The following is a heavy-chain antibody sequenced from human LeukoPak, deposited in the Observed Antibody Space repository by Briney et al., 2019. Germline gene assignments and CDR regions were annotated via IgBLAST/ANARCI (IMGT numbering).Heavy chain of an antibody. Sequence: PGGSLRLSCAASGFTFSSYWMSWVRQAPGKGLEGVANINQGGSDKNSVDSVKGRLTISRDNAKNSLYLQMNSLRAEDTAVYYCAKVALGYCSGGSCYYFDYGGQGTLVTVSS. V-gene: IGHV3-7*05. CDR3: AKVALGYCSGGSCYYFDY. J-gene: IGHJ4*02. CDR1: GFTFSSYW. CDR2: INQGGSDK. D-gene: IGHD2-15*01.